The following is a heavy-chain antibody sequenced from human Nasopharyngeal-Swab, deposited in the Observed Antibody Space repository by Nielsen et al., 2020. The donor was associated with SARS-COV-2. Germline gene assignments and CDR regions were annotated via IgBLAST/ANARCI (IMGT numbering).Heavy chain of an antibody. J-gene: IGHJ6*03. CDR3: ARSPHYYYYMDV. CDR2: ISSSSSYI. Sequence: WIRQPPGKGLEWVSSISSSSSYIYYADSVKGRFTISRDNAKNSLYLQMNSLRAEDTAVYYCARSPHYYYYMDVWGTGTTVTVSS. V-gene: IGHV3-21*01.